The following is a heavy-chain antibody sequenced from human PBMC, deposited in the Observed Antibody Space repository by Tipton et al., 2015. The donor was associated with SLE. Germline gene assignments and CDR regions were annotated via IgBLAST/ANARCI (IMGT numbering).Heavy chain of an antibody. CDR3: AREAVVVPAAIQDYYYYGMDV. CDR1: GFTFSSYW. Sequence: GSLRLSCAASGFTFSSYWMSWVRQAPGKGLEWVANIKQDGSEKYYVDSVKGRFTISRDNAKNSLYLQMNSLRAEDTAVYYCAREAVVVPAAIQDYYYYGMDVWGQGTTVTVSS. J-gene: IGHJ6*02. D-gene: IGHD2-2*02. CDR2: IKQDGSEK. V-gene: IGHV3-7*01.